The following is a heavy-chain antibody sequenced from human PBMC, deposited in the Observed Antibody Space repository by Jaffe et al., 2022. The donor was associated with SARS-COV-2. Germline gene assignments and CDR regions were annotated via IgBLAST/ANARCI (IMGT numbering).Heavy chain of an antibody. CDR1: GFTFSTYA. CDR3: ANHRWELSYYDYSMDV. CDR2: ITGSGDST. J-gene: IGHJ6*03. V-gene: IGHV3-23*04. Sequence: EVQLVESGGGLVQPGGSLRLSCAASGFTFSTYAMSWVRQAPGKGLEWVSSITGSGDSTHSADSVTGRFTISRDNSKNTLYLQMNNLRADDTAVYYCANHRWELSYYDYSMDVWGKGTTVIVSS. D-gene: IGHD1-26*01.